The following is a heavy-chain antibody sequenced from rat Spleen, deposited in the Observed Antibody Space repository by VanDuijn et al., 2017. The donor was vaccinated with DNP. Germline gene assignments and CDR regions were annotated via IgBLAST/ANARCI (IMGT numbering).Heavy chain of an antibody. CDR3: TRDLGHYYYDGTYYSFDY. CDR2: MRYNGDT. D-gene: IGHD1-12*02. V-gene: IGHV2-63*01. Sequence: QVQLKESGPGLVQPSQTLSLTCTVSGFSLTSYNVHWVRQPPGKGLEWMGRMRYNGDTSYNSALKSRLSISRDTSKNQVFLKMNSLQTDDTGTYYCTRDLGHYYYDGTYYSFDYWGQGVMVTVSS. J-gene: IGHJ2*01. CDR1: GFSLTSYN.